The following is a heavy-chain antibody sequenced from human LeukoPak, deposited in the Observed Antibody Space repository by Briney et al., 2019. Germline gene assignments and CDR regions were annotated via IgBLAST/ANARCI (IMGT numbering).Heavy chain of an antibody. CDR3: ARDQEDGGATSRIFDY. D-gene: IGHD1-26*01. Sequence: GGSLRLSCAASGFTFSSYGMHWVRQAPGKGLEWVAVIWYDGSNKYYADSVKGRFTISRDNSKNTLYLQMNSLRAEDTAVYYCARDQEDGGATSRIFDYWGQGTLVTVSS. J-gene: IGHJ4*02. CDR1: GFTFSSYG. CDR2: IWYDGSNK. V-gene: IGHV3-33*01.